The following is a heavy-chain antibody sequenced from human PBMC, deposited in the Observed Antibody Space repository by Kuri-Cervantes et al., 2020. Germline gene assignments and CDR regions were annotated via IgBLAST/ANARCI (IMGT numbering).Heavy chain of an antibody. Sequence: SETLSLTCAVSGYSISSGYYWSWIRQPPGKGLEWIGEINHSGSTNYNPSLKSRVTISVDTSKNQFSLKLSSVTAADTAVYYCAREGGAPYYYYYYMDVWGKGTTVTVSS. V-gene: IGHV4-34*01. CDR1: GYSISSGYY. CDR3: AREGGAPYYYYYYMDV. CDR2: INHSGST. D-gene: IGHD1-26*01. J-gene: IGHJ6*03.